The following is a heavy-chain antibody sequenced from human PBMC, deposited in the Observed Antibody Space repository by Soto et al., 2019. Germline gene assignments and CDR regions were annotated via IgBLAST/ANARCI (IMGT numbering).Heavy chain of an antibody. Sequence: ASVKVSCKASGGTFSSYAMNWVRQAPGQGLEWMGGIVPMFGTADYAQKFQARVTITADESTSTAYMELSSLRSEDTAVYYCARPVLMDTGVRYYYGMDVWGQGTTVTVSS. CDR1: GGTFSSYA. V-gene: IGHV1-69*13. CDR2: IVPMFGTA. CDR3: ARPVLMDTGVRYYYGMDV. D-gene: IGHD5-18*01. J-gene: IGHJ6*02.